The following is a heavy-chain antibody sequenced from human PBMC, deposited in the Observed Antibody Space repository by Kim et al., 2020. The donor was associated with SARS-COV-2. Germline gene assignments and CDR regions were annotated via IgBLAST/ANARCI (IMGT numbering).Heavy chain of an antibody. CDR1: GGSISSSSYY. Sequence: SETLSLTCTVSGGSISSSSYYWGWIRQPPGKGLEWIGSIYYSGSTYYNPSLKSRVTISVDTSKNQFSLKLSSVTAADTAVYYCARVRDIVVVPALFLDYWGQGTLVTVSS. J-gene: IGHJ4*02. CDR3: ARVRDIVVVPALFLDY. D-gene: IGHD2-2*01. CDR2: IYYSGST. V-gene: IGHV4-39*07.